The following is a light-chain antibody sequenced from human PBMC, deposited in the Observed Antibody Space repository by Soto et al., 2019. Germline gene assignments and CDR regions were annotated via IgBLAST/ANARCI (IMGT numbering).Light chain of an antibody. CDR3: CSYAGSRNYV. Sequence: QSALTQPASVSGSPGQSITISCTGTSSDVGSYRLVSWYQHHTGKAHKLIIYEVTERPSGVSNRFSGSKSGNTASLTISGIQAEDEADYYCCSYAGSRNYVFGSGTKLTVL. CDR2: EVT. V-gene: IGLV2-23*02. J-gene: IGLJ1*01. CDR1: SSDVGSYRL.